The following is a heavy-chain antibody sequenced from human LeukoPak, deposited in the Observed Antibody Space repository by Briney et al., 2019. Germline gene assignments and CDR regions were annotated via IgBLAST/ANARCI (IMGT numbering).Heavy chain of an antibody. CDR2: ISGSGGST. J-gene: IGHJ4*02. D-gene: IGHD3-10*01. CDR1: GFTFSSYA. CDR3: AKDLGYYYGSGSYYRGPFDY. V-gene: IGHV3-23*01. Sequence: PGGSLRLSCAASGFTFSSYAMSWVRQAPGKGLEWVSAISGSGGSTYYADSVKGRFTISRGNSKNTLYLQMNSLRAEDTAVYYCAKDLGYYYGSGSYYRGPFDYWGQGTLVTVSS.